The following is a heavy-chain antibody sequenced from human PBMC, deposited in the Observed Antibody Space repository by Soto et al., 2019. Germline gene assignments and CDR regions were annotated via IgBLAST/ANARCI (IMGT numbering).Heavy chain of an antibody. CDR2: IYRSGTT. D-gene: IGHD4-17*01. Sequence: QVQLQESGPGLVEPSGTLSLTCVVSGGSISGTNWWSWVRQPPGKGLEWIGEIYRSGTTNYNPSLKSRVTISVDKSKNQFSLKLSSVTAADTAVYYCARDDSGDDFDLWGRGTLVTVSS. CDR3: ARDDSGDDFDL. V-gene: IGHV4-4*02. J-gene: IGHJ2*01. CDR1: GGSISGTNW.